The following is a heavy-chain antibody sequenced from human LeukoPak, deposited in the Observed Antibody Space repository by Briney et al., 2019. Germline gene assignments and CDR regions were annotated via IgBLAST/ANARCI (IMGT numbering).Heavy chain of an antibody. J-gene: IGHJ4*02. D-gene: IGHD5-24*01. Sequence: SETLSLTCAVYGGSFSGYYWSWIRQPPGKGLEWIGEINHSGNTNYNPSLKSRVTISVDTSKNQFSLKLSSVTAADTAVYYCARARRRRDGYNPRFYYFDYGGKETLVTVSS. V-gene: IGHV4-34*01. CDR3: ARARRRRDGYNPRFYYFDY. CDR1: GGSFSGYY. CDR2: INHSGNT.